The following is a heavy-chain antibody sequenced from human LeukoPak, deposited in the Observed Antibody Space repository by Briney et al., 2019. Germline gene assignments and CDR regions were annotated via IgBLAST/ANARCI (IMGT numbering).Heavy chain of an antibody. Sequence: PSETLPLTCTVSGGPIRSTSYSWGRMTQPPGKGMEWIGSIYYSGSTYYNPSRKSRVTISVDTSKNHSSLKLGPVTAADTAVYYCAKPSREWLEFDAFDIWGQGTMVTVSS. V-gene: IGHV4-39*02. CDR3: AKPSREWLEFDAFDI. D-gene: IGHD5-18*01. CDR2: IYYSGST. J-gene: IGHJ3*02. CDR1: GGPIRSTSYS.